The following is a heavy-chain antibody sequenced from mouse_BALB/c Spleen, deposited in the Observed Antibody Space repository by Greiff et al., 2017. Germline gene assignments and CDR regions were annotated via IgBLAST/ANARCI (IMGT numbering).Heavy chain of an antibody. CDR1: GYSITSDYA. Sequence: EVKLMESGPGLVKPSQSLSLTCTVTGYSITSDYAWNWIRQFPGNKLEWMGYISYSGSTSYNPSLKSRISITRDTSKNQFFLQLNSVTTEDTATYYCARLGGYDVGYYAMDYWGQGTSVTVSS. D-gene: IGHD2-2*01. J-gene: IGHJ4*01. CDR3: ARLGGYDVGYYAMDY. CDR2: ISYSGST. V-gene: IGHV3-2*02.